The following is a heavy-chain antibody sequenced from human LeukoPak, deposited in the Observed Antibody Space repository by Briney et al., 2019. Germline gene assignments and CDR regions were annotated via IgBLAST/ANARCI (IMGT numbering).Heavy chain of an antibody. CDR1: GFRFSNYE. Sequence: GPSLRPSRAASGFRFSNYEMDSVRQPPGKGLGWVSYISMGGDTRHYADSVKGRFTISRDNAKNSVYLQMNSLRAEDTAVYFCASLWELTMAWGQGTLVTVSS. V-gene: IGHV3-48*03. CDR2: ISMGGDTR. CDR3: ASLWELTMA. D-gene: IGHD3-16*01. J-gene: IGHJ5*02.